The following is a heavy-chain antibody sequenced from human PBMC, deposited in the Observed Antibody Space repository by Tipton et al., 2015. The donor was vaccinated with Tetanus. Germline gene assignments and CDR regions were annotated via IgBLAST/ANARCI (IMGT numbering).Heavy chain of an antibody. V-gene: IGHV4-59*01. D-gene: IGHD6-19*01. CDR1: GGSISSYY. Sequence: TLSLTCTVSGGSISSYYWSWVRQPPGKELEWIGYIDYSGSTNYSPSLRSRVTLSVDTSKNQFSLKLSSVTAADTAVYYCARIGWLQQNKPAFDIWGQGTVVTVSS. CDR3: ARIGWLQQNKPAFDI. CDR2: IDYSGST. J-gene: IGHJ3*02.